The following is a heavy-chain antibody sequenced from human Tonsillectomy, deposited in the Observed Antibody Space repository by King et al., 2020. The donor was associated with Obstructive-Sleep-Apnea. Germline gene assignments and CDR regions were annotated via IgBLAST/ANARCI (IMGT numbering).Heavy chain of an antibody. Sequence: VQLVESGAEVKKPGASVKVSCKPSGDTFTGDYIHWIRQAPGQGLEWRGWIKLNSGGTYFAQNFQGRLSMTRDTSISTAFMDLNSLGSDDTAIYYCASLSTTWGQGTLVTVSS. J-gene: IGHJ5*02. V-gene: IGHV1-2*02. CDR1: GDTFTGDY. D-gene: IGHD2/OR15-2a*01. CDR3: ASLSTT. CDR2: IKLNSGGT.